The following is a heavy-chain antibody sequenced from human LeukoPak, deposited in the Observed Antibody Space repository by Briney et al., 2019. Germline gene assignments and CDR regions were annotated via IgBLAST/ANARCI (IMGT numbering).Heavy chain of an antibody. CDR2: IYHSGST. Sequence: SETLSLTCTVSGGSISTYYWNWIRQPPGKGLEWIGYIYHSGSTNYNPSLQSRVTISVDTSKNQFSLNLNSVTAADTAVYYCARDSSAVGRTDCWGQGTLVTVSS. D-gene: IGHD3-22*01. CDR3: ARDSSAVGRTDC. J-gene: IGHJ4*02. V-gene: IGHV4-59*01. CDR1: GGSISTYY.